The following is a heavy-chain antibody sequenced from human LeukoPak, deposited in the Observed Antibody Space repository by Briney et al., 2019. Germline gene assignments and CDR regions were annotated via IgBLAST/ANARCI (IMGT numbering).Heavy chain of an antibody. CDR1: GFTFDDYG. D-gene: IGHD2-15*01. Sequence: GGSLRLSCAASGFTFDDYGMSWVRQAPGKGLEWVSGINWNGGSTGYADSVKGRFTISRDNAKNSLYLQMNSLRAEDTALYHCARDRGWSYYSSRGSDPWGQGTLVTVSS. J-gene: IGHJ5*02. CDR2: INWNGGST. CDR3: ARDRGWSYYSSRGSDP. V-gene: IGHV3-20*01.